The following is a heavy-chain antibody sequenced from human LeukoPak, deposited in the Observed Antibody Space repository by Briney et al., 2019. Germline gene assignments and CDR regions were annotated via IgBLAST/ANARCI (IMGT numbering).Heavy chain of an antibody. CDR2: ISSSVSTI. J-gene: IGHJ6*02. Sequence: GGSLRLSCAASGFTFSDYYMSWIRQAPGKGLEWVSYISSSVSTIYYADSVKGRFTISRDNAKNSLYLQMNSLRAEDTAVYYCARDEPSGSYYDDYYYGMDVWGQGTTVTVSS. D-gene: IGHD1-26*01. CDR1: GFTFSDYY. V-gene: IGHV3-11*01. CDR3: ARDEPSGSYYDDYYYGMDV.